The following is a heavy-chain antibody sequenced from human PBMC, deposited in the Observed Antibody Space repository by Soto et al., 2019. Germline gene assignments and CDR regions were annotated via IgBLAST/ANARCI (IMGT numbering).Heavy chain of an antibody. CDR2: IDPSDSYT. CDR3: ARHVVSCGGDCSYFDY. D-gene: IGHD2-21*02. Sequence: LGESLKISCKGSGYSFTSYWISWVRQMPGKGLEWMGRIDPSDSYTNYSPSFQGHVTISADKSISTAYLQWSSLKASDTAMYYCARHVVSCGGDCSYFDYWGQGTLVTVSS. CDR1: GYSFTSYW. J-gene: IGHJ4*02. V-gene: IGHV5-10-1*01.